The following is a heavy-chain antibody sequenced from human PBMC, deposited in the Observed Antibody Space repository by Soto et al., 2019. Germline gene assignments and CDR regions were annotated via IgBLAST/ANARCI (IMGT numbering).Heavy chain of an antibody. Sequence: QVLLQESGPGLVKPSQTLSLTCIVSGGSTSRNGYYWKWIRQRPGKGLEWIGFTDYSGRTNYNPSLNSRVTISVDTSKNQFSLKLTSVTAADTAVYYCGSSMDVSDTNGYYYLDYWGQGTLVTVSS. J-gene: IGHJ4*02. CDR1: GGSTSRNGYY. D-gene: IGHD2-8*01. CDR3: GSSMDVSDTNGYYYLDY. V-gene: IGHV4-31*03. CDR2: TDYSGRT.